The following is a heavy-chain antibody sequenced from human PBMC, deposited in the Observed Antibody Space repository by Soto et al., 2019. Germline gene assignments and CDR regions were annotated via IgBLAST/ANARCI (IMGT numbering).Heavy chain of an antibody. CDR1: GGSISSYY. J-gene: IGHJ5*02. CDR3: ARDSGPSGWFDP. CDR2: IYHSGST. Sequence: SETLSLTCTVSGGSISSYYWSWIRQPPGKGLEWIGYIYHSGSTNYNPSLKSRVTISLDTSKSQFSLKLSSVTAADTAVYFCARDSGPSGWFDPWGQGTLVTVSS. D-gene: IGHD1-26*01. V-gene: IGHV4-59*01.